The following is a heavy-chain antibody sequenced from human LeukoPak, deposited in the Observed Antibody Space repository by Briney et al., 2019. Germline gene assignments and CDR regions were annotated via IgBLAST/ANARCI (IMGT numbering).Heavy chain of an antibody. D-gene: IGHD1-14*01. CDR2: ISSSSSYI. CDR1: GLSFGSYG. V-gene: IGHV3-21*01. Sequence: PGGSLRLSCAASGLSFGSYGMHWVRQAPGKGLEWVSSISSSSSYIYYADSVKGRFTISRDNAKNSLYLQMDSLRAEDTAVYYCARRNDYIDYWGQGTLVTVSS. J-gene: IGHJ4*02. CDR3: ARRNDYIDY.